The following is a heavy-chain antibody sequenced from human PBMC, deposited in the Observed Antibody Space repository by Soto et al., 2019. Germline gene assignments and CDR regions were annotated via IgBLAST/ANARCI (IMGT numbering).Heavy chain of an antibody. Sequence: VRQAPGKGLVWVSRINSDGSSTNYADSVKGRFAILRDNAKNTLYLQMNSLRAEDTAVYYCARDNWNSNWGQRTLVTVSS. V-gene: IGHV3-74*01. CDR2: INSDGSST. J-gene: IGHJ4*02. CDR3: ARDNWNSN. D-gene: IGHD1-20*01.